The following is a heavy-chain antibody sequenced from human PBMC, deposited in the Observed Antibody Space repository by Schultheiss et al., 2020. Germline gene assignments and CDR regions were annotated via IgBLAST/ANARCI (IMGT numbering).Heavy chain of an antibody. Sequence: GESLKISCAASGFTFSSYAMSWVRQAPGKGLEWVSAISGSGGSTYYADSVKGRFTISRDNSKNTLYLQMNSLRAEDTAVYYCAKRSGWYFFDYWGQGTLVTVSS. V-gene: IGHV3-23*01. D-gene: IGHD6-19*01. CDR2: ISGSGGST. CDR3: AKRSGWYFFDY. J-gene: IGHJ4*02. CDR1: GFTFSSYA.